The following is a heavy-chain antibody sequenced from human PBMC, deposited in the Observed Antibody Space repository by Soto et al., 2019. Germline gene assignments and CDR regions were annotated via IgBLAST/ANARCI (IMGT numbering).Heavy chain of an antibody. V-gene: IGHV2-5*02. D-gene: IGHD2-15*01. CDR2: IYWDEDK. CDR1: GFSLSTSGVG. Sequence: QITLKESGPPLVKPTQTLTLTCTFSGFSLSTSGVGVGWIRQPPGKALEWLALIYWDEDKRYRPSLKSRLTITKDTSENQVVLTMTNMDHADTATYYCAHEDPTTDYAMDVWGQGTTVTVSS. CDR3: AHEDPTTDYAMDV. J-gene: IGHJ6*02.